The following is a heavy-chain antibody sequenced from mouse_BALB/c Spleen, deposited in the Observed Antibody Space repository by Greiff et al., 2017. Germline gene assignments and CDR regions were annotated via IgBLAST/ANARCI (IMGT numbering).Heavy chain of an antibody. CDR1: GYTFTSYW. V-gene: IGHV1-69*02. Sequence: QVQLQQPGAELVRPGASVKLSCKASGYTFTSYWINWVKQRPGQGLESIGNIYPSDSYTNYNQKFKDKATLTVDKSSSTAYMQLSSPTSEDSAVYYCTRGDNFAMDYWGQGTSVTVSS. CDR3: TRGDNFAMDY. D-gene: IGHD3-3*01. J-gene: IGHJ4*01. CDR2: IYPSDSYT.